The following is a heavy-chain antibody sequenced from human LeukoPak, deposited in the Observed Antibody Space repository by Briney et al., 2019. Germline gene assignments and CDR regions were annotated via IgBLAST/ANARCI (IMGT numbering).Heavy chain of an antibody. CDR1: GGTFSSYA. CDR3: ARISPTGYTVPY. J-gene: IGHJ4*02. CDR2: ISAYNGNT. V-gene: IGHV1-18*01. D-gene: IGHD5-24*01. Sequence: ASVKVSCKASGGTFSSYAISWVRQAPGQGLEWMGWISAYNGNTNYAQKLQGRVTMTTDTSTSTAYMELRSLRSDDTAVYYCARISPTGYTVPYWGQGTLVTVSS.